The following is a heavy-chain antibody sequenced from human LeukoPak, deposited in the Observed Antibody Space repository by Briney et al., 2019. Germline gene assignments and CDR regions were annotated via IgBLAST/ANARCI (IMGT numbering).Heavy chain of an antibody. D-gene: IGHD3-22*01. J-gene: IGHJ5*02. V-gene: IGHV1-46*01. Sequence: ASVKVSCKASGYTFTSYYMHWVRQAPGQGLEWMGLINPSGGSTSYAQKFQGRVTMTRDTSTSTVYMELSSLRSEDTAVYYCARSGDSSGYGNWFDPWGQGTLVTVSS. CDR2: INPSGGST. CDR1: GYTFTSYY. CDR3: ARSGDSSGYGNWFDP.